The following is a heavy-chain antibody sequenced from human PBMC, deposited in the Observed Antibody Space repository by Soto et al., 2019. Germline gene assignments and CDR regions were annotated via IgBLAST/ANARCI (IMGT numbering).Heavy chain of an antibody. J-gene: IGHJ4*02. CDR3: ARDKGVSGWNFDY. D-gene: IGHD6-19*01. V-gene: IGHV1-2*02. Sequence: SVKVSCKSSGYTFTGYYMHWVRQAPGQGLEWMGWINLNSGGTNYAQKFQGRVTMTRDTSISTAYMELSRLRSDDTAMYYCARDKGVSGWNFDYWGQGTLVTSPQ. CDR1: GYTFTGYY. CDR2: INLNSGGT.